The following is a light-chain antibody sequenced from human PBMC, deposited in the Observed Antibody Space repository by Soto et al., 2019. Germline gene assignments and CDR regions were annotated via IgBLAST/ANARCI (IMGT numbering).Light chain of an antibody. CDR2: GAS. V-gene: IGKV3-15*01. J-gene: IGKJ3*01. Sequence: ERVMTQSPATLSVAPGERATLSCRASQSISSNLAWYQQKPGQAPRLLIYGASTSATGIPARFSGSGSGTEFTLTISSLQSEDFAVYYCQQYNNWPFTFGPATKVDIK. CDR3: QQYNNWPFT. CDR1: QSISSN.